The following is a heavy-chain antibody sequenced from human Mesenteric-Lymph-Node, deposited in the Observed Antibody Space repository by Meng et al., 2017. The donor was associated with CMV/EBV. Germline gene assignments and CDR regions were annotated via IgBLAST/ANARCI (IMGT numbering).Heavy chain of an antibody. Sequence: KVSCKGSGYSFTSYWIGWVRQMPGKGLEWMGIIYPGDSDTRYSPSFQGQVTISADKSISTAYLQWSSLTASDTAIYYCARHKGAARLNWFDPWGQGTLVTVSS. CDR2: IYPGDSDT. D-gene: IGHD6-6*01. CDR1: GYSFTSYW. CDR3: ARHKGAARLNWFDP. J-gene: IGHJ5*02. V-gene: IGHV5-51*01.